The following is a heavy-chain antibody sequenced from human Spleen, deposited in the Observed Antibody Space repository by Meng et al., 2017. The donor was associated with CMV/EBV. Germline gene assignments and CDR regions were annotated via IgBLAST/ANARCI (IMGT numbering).Heavy chain of an antibody. J-gene: IGHJ6*02. CDR1: GFTFSNYW. D-gene: IGHD7-27*01. CDR2: IYSGGST. V-gene: IGHV3-53*01. Sequence: GGSLRLSCAASGFTFSNYWMHWVRQAPGKGLVWVSVIYSGGSTYYADSVKGRFTISRDNSKNTLYLQMNSLRAEDTAVYYCARENWDYGMDVWGQGTTVTVSS. CDR3: ARENWDYGMDV.